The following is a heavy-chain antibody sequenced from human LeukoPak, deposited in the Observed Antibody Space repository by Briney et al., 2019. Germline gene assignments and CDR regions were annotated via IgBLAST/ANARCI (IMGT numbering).Heavy chain of an antibody. CDR2: FFYSGST. V-gene: IGHV4-59*08. CDR1: GASINKYY. J-gene: IGHJ6*02. CDR3: ARNAGTKDYYYDMDV. D-gene: IGHD2-2*01. Sequence: SETLSLTCTVSGASINKYYWTWVRQPPGKGLEWIGYFFYSGSTRYNPSLKSRVTISGDMSNNQFSLRLTSLTAADTAVYYCARNAGTKDYYYDMDVWGQGTTVIVSS.